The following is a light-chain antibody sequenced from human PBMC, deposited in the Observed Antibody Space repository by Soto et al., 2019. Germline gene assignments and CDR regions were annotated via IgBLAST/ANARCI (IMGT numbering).Light chain of an antibody. Sequence: QAVVTQPPSLSEAPGQRVTISCTGSSSNIGAGYDVHWYQQLPGTAPKLLIYGNSNRPSGVPDRFSGSKSGTSASLTIAGLQAEDEGDYYCQSYDSSLSGSLFGGGTKLTV. CDR2: GNS. J-gene: IGLJ3*02. CDR1: SSNIGAGYD. CDR3: QSYDSSLSGSL. V-gene: IGLV1-40*01.